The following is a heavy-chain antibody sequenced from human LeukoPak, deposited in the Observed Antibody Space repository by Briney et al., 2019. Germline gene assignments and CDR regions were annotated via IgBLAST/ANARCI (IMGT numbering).Heavy chain of an antibody. CDR1: GGSISSGSYY. Sequence: SETLSLTCTVSGGSISSGSYYWSWIRQPAGKGLEWIGRIHTSGSTYYNPSLKSRVTISVDTSKNQFSLKLSSVTAADTAVYYCAREGFGELLQPDYWGQGTLVTVSS. V-gene: IGHV4-61*02. CDR3: AREGFGELLQPDY. J-gene: IGHJ4*02. CDR2: IHTSGST. D-gene: IGHD3-10*01.